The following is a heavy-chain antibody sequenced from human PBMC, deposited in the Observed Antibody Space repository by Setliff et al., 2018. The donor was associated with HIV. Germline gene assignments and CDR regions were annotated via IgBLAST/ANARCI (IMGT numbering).Heavy chain of an antibody. CDR2: LRFDGSNQ. V-gene: IGHV3-30*02. J-gene: IGHJ3*02. CDR3: AKMHTAMDPDTFDI. CDR1: GFTFSSYA. Sequence: GGSLRLSCEASGFTFSSYAMHWVRQAPGKGLEWVAFLRFDGSNQYYADSVKGRFTISRDNSKNTMFLQMNSLRVEDTAIYYCAKMHTAMDPDTFDIWGQGTMVTVSS. D-gene: IGHD5-18*01.